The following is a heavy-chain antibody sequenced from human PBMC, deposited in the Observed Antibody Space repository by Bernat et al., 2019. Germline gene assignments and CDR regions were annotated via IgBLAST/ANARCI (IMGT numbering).Heavy chain of an antibody. Sequence: QVQLQGSGPGLVKPSETLSLTCTVSGGSISSYYWSWIRQPPGKGLEWIGYIYYSGSTNYNPSLKSRVTISVDTSKNQFSLKLSSVTAADTAVYYCAREDDYGGSTFDYWGQGTLVTVSS. CDR1: GGSISSYY. CDR3: AREDDYGGSTFDY. CDR2: IYYSGST. V-gene: IGHV4-59*01. D-gene: IGHD4-23*01. J-gene: IGHJ4*02.